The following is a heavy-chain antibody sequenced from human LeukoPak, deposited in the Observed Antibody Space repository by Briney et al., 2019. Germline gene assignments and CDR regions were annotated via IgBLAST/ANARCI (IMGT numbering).Heavy chain of an antibody. CDR2: ISNSGSTV. CDR3: ALGTINKDYYFGMDV. V-gene: IGHV3-11*01. J-gene: IGHJ6*02. D-gene: IGHD2-8*01. Sequence: GGSLRLSCAASGFTFSDYYMTWLRQAPGRGLEWLSYISNSGSTVFYADSVKGRFTVSRDNAKRSLYLQIESLRDDDTAVYHCALGTINKDYYFGMDVWGQGTTVTVSS. CDR1: GFTFSDYY.